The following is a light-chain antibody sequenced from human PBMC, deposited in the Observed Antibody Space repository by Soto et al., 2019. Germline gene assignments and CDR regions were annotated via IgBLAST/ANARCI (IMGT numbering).Light chain of an antibody. V-gene: IGLV2-23*01. J-gene: IGLJ3*02. CDR3: CSYAGSSTWV. Sequence: QSALTQPASVSGSPGQSITISCTGTSSDVGSYNLVSWYQQHPGKAPKLMIYEGSKRPSGVSNRFSGSKSGNTASLTISGRQAEDGADYYCCSYAGSSTWVFGGGTKLTVL. CDR2: EGS. CDR1: SSDVGSYNL.